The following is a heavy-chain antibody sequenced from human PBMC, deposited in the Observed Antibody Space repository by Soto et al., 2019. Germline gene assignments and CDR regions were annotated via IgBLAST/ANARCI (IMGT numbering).Heavy chain of an antibody. V-gene: IGHV1-69*13. CDR2: IIPIFGIA. CDR1: GGTFSSYP. D-gene: IGHD2-2*02. J-gene: IGHJ6*02. Sequence: SVKVSFKSSGGTFSSYPISGVRQAPGRGLEWMGGIIPIFGIANYAQKFQGRVTITADESTSTAYMELSSLRYEDTDVYYCARDQGGVVVVHAAIQGDYYYYGMDVWGQGAPVTVSS. CDR3: ARDQGGVVVVHAAIQGDYYYYGMDV.